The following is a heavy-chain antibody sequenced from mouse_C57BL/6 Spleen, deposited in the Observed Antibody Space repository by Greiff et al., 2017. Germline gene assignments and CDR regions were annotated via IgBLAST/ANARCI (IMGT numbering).Heavy chain of an antibody. CDR1: GYTFTSYW. J-gene: IGHJ1*03. V-gene: IGHV1-69*01. CDR3: ARFKSLMGYGGYCDV. D-gene: IGHD2-2*01. CDR2: IDPSDSYT. Sequence: QVQLQQPGAELVMPGASVKLSCKASGYTFTSYWMHWVKQRPGQGLEWIGEIDPSDSYTNYNQKFKGKSTLTLDKSSSTDYMQLSSLTSEDSAVYYCARFKSLMGYGGYCDVWGTGTTVTVSS.